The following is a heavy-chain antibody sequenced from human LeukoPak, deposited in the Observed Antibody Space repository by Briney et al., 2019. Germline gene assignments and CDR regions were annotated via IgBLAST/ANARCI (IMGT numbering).Heavy chain of an antibody. J-gene: IGHJ4*02. CDR3: ARAPVDTAMVSGVYFDY. Sequence: PSQTLSLTCTVSGGSISSGGYYWSWIRQHPGKGLEWIGYIYYSGSTYYNPSLKSRVTISVDTSKNQFSLKLSSVTAADTAVYNCARAPVDTAMVSGVYFDYWGQGTLVTVSS. D-gene: IGHD5-18*01. CDR2: IYYSGST. CDR1: GGSISSGGYY. V-gene: IGHV4-31*03.